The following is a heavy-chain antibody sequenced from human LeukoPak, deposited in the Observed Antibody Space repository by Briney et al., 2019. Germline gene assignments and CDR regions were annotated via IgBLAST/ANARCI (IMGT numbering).Heavy chain of an antibody. V-gene: IGHV1-69*13. Sequence: GASVKVSCKASGGTFSSYAISWERQAPGQGLEWMGGIIPIFGTANYAQKFQGRVTITADESTSTAYMELSSLRSEDTAVYYCARVNTAMADPIDYWGQGTLVTVSS. D-gene: IGHD5-18*01. CDR3: ARVNTAMADPIDY. CDR1: GGTFSSYA. CDR2: IIPIFGTA. J-gene: IGHJ4*02.